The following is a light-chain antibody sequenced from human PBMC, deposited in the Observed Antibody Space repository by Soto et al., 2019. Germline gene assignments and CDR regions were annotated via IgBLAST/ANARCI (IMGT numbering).Light chain of an antibody. Sequence: DIVMTQSPATMSVSPGERVTLSCRASQSVSRNLAWYQQKPGQPPRLLIFGASTRANGIPARFSGSGSGTEFTLTISSLQSEDFAVYFCQQDKYWPPITLGQGTRLEVK. CDR1: QSVSRN. CDR3: QQDKYWPPIT. J-gene: IGKJ5*01. V-gene: IGKV3D-15*01. CDR2: GAS.